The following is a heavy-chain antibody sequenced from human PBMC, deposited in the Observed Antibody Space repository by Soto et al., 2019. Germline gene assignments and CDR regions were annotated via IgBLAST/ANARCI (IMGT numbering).Heavy chain of an antibody. D-gene: IGHD3-16*01. CDR2: ISYDGRDK. Sequence: QVQLVESGGGVVQPGRSLRLSCAVSGFTLKSYGIHWVRQSPGKGLEWGTVISYDGRDKHYADSVKGRFTISRDDSKNTLYLQMNSLIADDTTVYYCAKDFDIGGAAYYFDYRGQGTLVTVSS. CDR3: AKDFDIGGAAYYFDY. J-gene: IGHJ4*02. CDR1: GFTLKSYG. V-gene: IGHV3-30*18.